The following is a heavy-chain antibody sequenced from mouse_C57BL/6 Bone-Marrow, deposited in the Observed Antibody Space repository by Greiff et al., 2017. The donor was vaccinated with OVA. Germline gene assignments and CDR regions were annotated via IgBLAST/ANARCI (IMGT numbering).Heavy chain of an antibody. J-gene: IGHJ4*01. CDR3: TTSYSNSYYAMDY. CDR1: GFNIKDDY. D-gene: IGHD2-5*01. CDR2: IDPENGDT. V-gene: IGHV14-4*01. Sequence: VQLQQSGAELVRPGASVTLSCTASGFNIKDDYMHWVKQRPEQGLEWIGWIDPENGDTEYASKFQGKATITADTSSNTAYLQLSSLTSEDTAVYYCTTSYSNSYYAMDYWGQGTSVTVSS.